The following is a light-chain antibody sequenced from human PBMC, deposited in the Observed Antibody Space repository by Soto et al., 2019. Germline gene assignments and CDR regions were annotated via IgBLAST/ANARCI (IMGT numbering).Light chain of an antibody. Sequence: EIVMTQSPDTLSASPGERATLSCRASQSVSSNLAWYQQKPGQAPRLLIYGASTRATTIPARFSGSGSGTEFTLSISSLQSEDFAVYYCQQYNNWPPTFGGGTKVEIK. V-gene: IGKV3-15*01. CDR3: QQYNNWPPT. J-gene: IGKJ4*01. CDR2: GAS. CDR1: QSVSSN.